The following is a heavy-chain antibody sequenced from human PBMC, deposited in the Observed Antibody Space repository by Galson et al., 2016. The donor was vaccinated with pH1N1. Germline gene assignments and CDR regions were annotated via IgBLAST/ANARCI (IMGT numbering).Heavy chain of an antibody. CDR1: GYPFSSHD. V-gene: IGHV1-8*03. J-gene: IGHJ5*02. CDR3: ARGNPLWGSSGWS. Sequence: SVKVSCKVSGYPFSSHDINWVRQAPGQGLEWMGWMRPNTGQTGSAQKFQGRVTITGDTSISTAYMELSSLRFDDTAVYYCARGNPLWGSSGWSWGQGTLVSVSS. CDR2: MRPNTGQT. D-gene: IGHD6-19*01.